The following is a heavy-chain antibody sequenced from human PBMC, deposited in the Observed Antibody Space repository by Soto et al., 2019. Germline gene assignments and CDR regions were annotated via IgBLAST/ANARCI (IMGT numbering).Heavy chain of an antibody. CDR2: ISGSGGST. J-gene: IGHJ4*02. CDR3: AKDHPKIVVVPAATPHRFDY. CDR1: GFTFSSYA. V-gene: IGHV3-23*01. D-gene: IGHD2-2*01. Sequence: GGSLRLSCAASGFTFSSYAMSWVRQAPGKGLEWVSAISGSGGSTYYADSVKGRFTISRDNSKNTLYLQMNSLRAEDTAVYYCAKDHPKIVVVPAATPHRFDYWGQGTLVTVSS.